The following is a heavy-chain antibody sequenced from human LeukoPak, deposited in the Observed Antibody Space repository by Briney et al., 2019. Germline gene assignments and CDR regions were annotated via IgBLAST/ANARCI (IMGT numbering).Heavy chain of an antibody. CDR1: GFTFSSYA. CDR2: ISGSGGST. D-gene: IGHD4-17*01. J-gene: IGHJ4*02. Sequence: GGSLRLSCAASGFTFSSYAMSWVRQAPGKGLEWVSAISGSGGSTYYADSVKGRFTISRDNSKYTLYLQMNSLRAEDTAVYYCAKDSGDYGDALDYWGQGTLVTVSS. CDR3: AKDSGDYGDALDY. V-gene: IGHV3-23*01.